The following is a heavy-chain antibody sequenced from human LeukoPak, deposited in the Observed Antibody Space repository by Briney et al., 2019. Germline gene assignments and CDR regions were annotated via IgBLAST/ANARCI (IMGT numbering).Heavy chain of an antibody. CDR1: GFTFSSFA. CDR2: ISGNGAIT. D-gene: IGHD5/OR15-5a*01. V-gene: IGHV3-64*02. J-gene: IGHJ3*02. Sequence: GGSLRLSCAASGFTFSSFAMSWVRQAPGKGLESVSDISGNGAITYYGDSVKGRFTISRDNSKNTLYLQMGSLRADDMAVYYCARSPSIVSTERYAFDIWGQGTMVTVSS. CDR3: ARSPSIVSTERYAFDI.